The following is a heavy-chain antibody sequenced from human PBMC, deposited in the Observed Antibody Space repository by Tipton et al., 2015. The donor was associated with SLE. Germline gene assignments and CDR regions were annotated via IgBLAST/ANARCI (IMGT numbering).Heavy chain of an antibody. D-gene: IGHD3-10*02. V-gene: IGHV1-8*02. Sequence: QVQLVQSGAEVKKPGASVMVSCKASGYTFTDYDINWVRQATGQGLEWMGWINPNSGDTGYAQKFQGRVTLTRHNSITTAFMVLTSLTSDDTAVYYCARYNVGNSVCSFYYWGQGTLVTVSS. CDR2: INPNSGDT. CDR1: GYTFTDYD. J-gene: IGHJ4*02. CDR3: ARYNVGNSVCSFYY.